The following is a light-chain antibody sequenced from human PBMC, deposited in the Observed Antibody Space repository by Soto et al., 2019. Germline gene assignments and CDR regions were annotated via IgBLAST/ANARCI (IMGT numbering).Light chain of an antibody. J-gene: IGLJ2*01. Sequence: QSALTQPASVSGSPGQSSTISFTGTSGDIGTYNLGSWYQQHPGRAPKLIIFEGNRRPSGVSNRFAASKSGNTASLASSGLQAEDEADYHCCAYAGRSTVICGGGTKLTVL. V-gene: IGLV2-23*01. CDR1: SGDIGTYNL. CDR3: CAYAGRSTVI. CDR2: EGN.